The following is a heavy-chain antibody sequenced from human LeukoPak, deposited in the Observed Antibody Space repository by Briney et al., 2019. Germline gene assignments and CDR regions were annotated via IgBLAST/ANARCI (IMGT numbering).Heavy chain of an antibody. CDR1: GYTFTTYG. J-gene: IGHJ6*03. CDR2: ISAYNGNT. V-gene: IGHV1-18*01. D-gene: IGHD6-13*01. Sequence: AASVKVSCKASGYTFTTYGISWVRQAPGQGLEWMGWISAYNGNTNYAQKLQGRVTMTTDTSTSTAYMELRSPRSDDTAVYYCARVRYSSSWYPTNYYYMDVWGKGTTVTVSS. CDR3: ARVRYSSSWYPTNYYYMDV.